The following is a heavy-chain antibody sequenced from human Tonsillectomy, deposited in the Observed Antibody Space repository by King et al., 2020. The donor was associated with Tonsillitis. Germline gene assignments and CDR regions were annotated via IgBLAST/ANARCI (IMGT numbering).Heavy chain of an antibody. CDR1: GGSFSGYY. CDR3: ARVHFCGSTTVRIGVCSDP. Sequence: VQLQQWGAGLLRPSETLSLSCAVNGGSFSGYYWTWIRQTPGKGLEWIGNINNRGNTHYNPSLKSRVTISVDASKNQFSLKLTSVTSADTAVYYWARVHFCGSTTVRIGVCSDPWGQGPLATVPS. J-gene: IGHJ5*02. CDR2: INNRGNT. V-gene: IGHV4-34*01. D-gene: IGHD2-2*01.